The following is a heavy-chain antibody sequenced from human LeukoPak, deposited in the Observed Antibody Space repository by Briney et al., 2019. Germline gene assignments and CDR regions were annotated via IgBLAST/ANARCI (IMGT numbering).Heavy chain of an antibody. V-gene: IGHV4-59*01. CDR3: ARANLHDIRGYYDRAFDI. D-gene: IGHD3-22*01. J-gene: IGHJ3*02. Sequence: PSETLSLTCTVSDDPISSYYWSWIRQPPGKGLEWIGYIYYTGSTVYNPSVKSRVTISVDTSKNQFSLKLSSVTAADTAVYYCARANLHDIRGYYDRAFDIWGQGTMVTVSS. CDR1: DDPISSYY. CDR2: IYYTGST.